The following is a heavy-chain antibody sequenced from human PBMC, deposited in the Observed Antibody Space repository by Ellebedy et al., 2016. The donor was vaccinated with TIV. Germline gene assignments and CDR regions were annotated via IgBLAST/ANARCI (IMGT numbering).Heavy chain of an antibody. J-gene: IGHJ4*02. Sequence: GGSLRLXXAASGLTSNTNAMNWVRQAPGKGLEWVSSISSSGCYIYYADSVKGRFTISRDNANNSLYLQMNSLSAEDTALYYCAKDRSVSGFAMYYFDSWGQGIPVTVSS. CDR1: GLTSNTNA. CDR2: ISSSGCYI. V-gene: IGHV3-21*04. CDR3: AKDRSVSGFAMYYFDS. D-gene: IGHD3-22*01.